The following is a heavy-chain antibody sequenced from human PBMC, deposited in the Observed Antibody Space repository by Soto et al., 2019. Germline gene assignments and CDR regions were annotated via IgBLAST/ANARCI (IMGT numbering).Heavy chain of an antibody. CDR2: IYSGGST. CDR1: GFTVSSIY. D-gene: IGHD3-16*01. CDR3: ARARAGEYYFDY. J-gene: IGHJ4*02. Sequence: GGSLRLSCAASGFTVSSIYMSRVRQAPGKGLEWVSVIYSGGSTYYADSVQGRFTISRDNSKNTLYLQMNSLRVEDTAVFYCARARAGEYYFDYWGQGTLVTVSS. V-gene: IGHV3-53*01.